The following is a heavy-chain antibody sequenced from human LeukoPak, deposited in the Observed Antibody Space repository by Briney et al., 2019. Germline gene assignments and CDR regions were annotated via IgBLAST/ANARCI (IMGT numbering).Heavy chain of an antibody. D-gene: IGHD6-13*01. Sequence: PGGSLRLSCAASGFTFSSYGMHWVRQAPGKGLEWVAVIWYDGSNKYYADSVKGRFTISGDNSKNTLYLQMNSLRAEDTAVYYCAREHIAAAGTGAFDIWGQGTMVTVSS. CDR3: AREHIAAAGTGAFDI. CDR2: IWYDGSNK. V-gene: IGHV3-33*01. CDR1: GFTFSSYG. J-gene: IGHJ3*02.